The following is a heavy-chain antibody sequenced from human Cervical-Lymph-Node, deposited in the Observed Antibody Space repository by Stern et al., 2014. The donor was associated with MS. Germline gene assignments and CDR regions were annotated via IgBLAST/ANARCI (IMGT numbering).Heavy chain of an antibody. J-gene: IGHJ4*02. Sequence: VQLVESGGGLVRPGESLRISCAASEFTFSKSWMSWVRQAPGKGLEWVGRIKSKTDGGTTDYAAPVKGRFTISRDDSKSTLYLQMNSLKTEDTAVYFCTTALMQWLVPKDYWGQGTLVTVSS. D-gene: IGHD6-19*01. CDR1: EFTFSKSW. CDR3: TTALMQWLVPKDY. CDR2: IKSKTDGGTT. V-gene: IGHV3-15*01.